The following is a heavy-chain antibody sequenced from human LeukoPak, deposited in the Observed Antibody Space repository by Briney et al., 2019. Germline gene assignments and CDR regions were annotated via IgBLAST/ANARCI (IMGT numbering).Heavy chain of an antibody. V-gene: IGHV1-18*01. CDR3: ARDFFGYSGSPASYY. CDR2: ISAYNGNT. CDR1: GYTFTSYG. J-gene: IGHJ4*02. D-gene: IGHD1-26*01. Sequence: GASVKVSCKASGYTFTSYGISWVRQAPGQGLEWMGWISAYNGNTNYAQKLQGRVTMTTDTSTSTAYVELRSLRSDDTAVYYCARDFFGYSGSPASYYWGQGTLVTVSS.